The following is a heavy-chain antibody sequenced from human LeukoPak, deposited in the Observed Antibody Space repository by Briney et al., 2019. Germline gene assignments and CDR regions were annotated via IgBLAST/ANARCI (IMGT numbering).Heavy chain of an antibody. V-gene: IGHV3-33*01. Sequence: GRSLRLSCAASGFTFSSYGMYWVRQAPGKGLEWVAVIWYGGSNKYYADSVKGRFTISRDNSKNTLYLQMNSLRAEDTAVYYCARDWGSAFDIWGQGTMVTVSS. CDR1: GFTFSSYG. CDR3: ARDWGSAFDI. CDR2: IWYGGSNK. D-gene: IGHD3-16*01. J-gene: IGHJ3*02.